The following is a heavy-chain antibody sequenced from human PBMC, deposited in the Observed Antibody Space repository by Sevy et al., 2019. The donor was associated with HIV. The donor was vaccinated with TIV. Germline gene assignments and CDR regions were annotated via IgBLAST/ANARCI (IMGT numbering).Heavy chain of an antibody. D-gene: IGHD3-9*01. Sequence: SETLSLTCSVSAGSISSYYWSWIRQPPGKGLEWIGYIYYSGTTDYNPSLKSRVTISQDKSKKVFSLRLRSVTAADTAVYYCARDNAILTRRAFDFWGQGTMVTVSS. CDR1: AGSISSYY. J-gene: IGHJ3*01. CDR2: IYYSGTT. V-gene: IGHV4-59*13. CDR3: ARDNAILTRRAFDF.